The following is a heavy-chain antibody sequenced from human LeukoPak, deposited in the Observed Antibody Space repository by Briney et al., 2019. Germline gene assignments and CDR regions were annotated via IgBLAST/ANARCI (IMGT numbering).Heavy chain of an antibody. CDR3: ASSIAARPDAFDI. D-gene: IGHD6-6*01. V-gene: IGHV4-4*07. CDR2: IYTSGNT. CDR1: GGSISSYY. Sequence: SETLSLTCTVSGGSISSYYWSWIRQPAGKGLEWIGRIYTSGNTNYNPSLKSRVTMSVDTSKNQFSLKLSSVTAADTAVYYCASSIAARPDAFDIWGQGTMVTVSS. J-gene: IGHJ3*02.